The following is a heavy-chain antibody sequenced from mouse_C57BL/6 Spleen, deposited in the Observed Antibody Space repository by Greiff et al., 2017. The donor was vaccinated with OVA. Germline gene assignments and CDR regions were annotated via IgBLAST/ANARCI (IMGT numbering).Heavy chain of an antibody. CDR2: INPSSGYT. CDR1: GYTFTSYT. Sequence: QVQLQQSGAELARPGASVKMSCKASGYTFTSYTMHWVKQRPGQGLEWIGYINPSSGYTKYNQKFKDKATLTADKSSSTAYMQLSSLTSEDSAVYYCARSDYSNYVGDYWGQGTTLTVSS. V-gene: IGHV1-4*01. D-gene: IGHD2-5*01. J-gene: IGHJ2*01. CDR3: ARSDYSNYVGDY.